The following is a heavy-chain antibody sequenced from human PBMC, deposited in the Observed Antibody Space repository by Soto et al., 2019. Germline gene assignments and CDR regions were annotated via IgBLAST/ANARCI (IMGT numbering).Heavy chain of an antibody. CDR1: GFTFSNAW. Sequence: EVQLVESGGGLVKPGGSLRLSCAASGFTFSNAWMSWVRQAPGKGLEWVGRIKSKTDGGTTNYAAPVKGRFTISRDDSKNTLYLQMNSLKNEDTAGYYCTTGSGITGTGGYWGQVTLVTVSS. D-gene: IGHD1-20*01. CDR3: TTGSGITGTGGY. J-gene: IGHJ4*02. V-gene: IGHV3-15*01. CDR2: IKSKTDGGTT.